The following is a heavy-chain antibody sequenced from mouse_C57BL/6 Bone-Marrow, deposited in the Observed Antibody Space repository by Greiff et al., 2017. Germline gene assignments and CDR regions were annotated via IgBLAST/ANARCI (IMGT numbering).Heavy chain of an antibody. CDR1: GFTFSDYG. CDR3: ARRGDYGSSYEGY. V-gene: IGHV5-15*04. Sequence: DVMLVESGGGLVQPGGSLKLSCAASGFTFSDYGMAWVRQAPRKGPEWVAFISNLAYSIYYADTVTGRFTISSENAKNTLYLEMSSLRSEDTAMYYCARRGDYGSSYEGYWGQGTTLTVSS. CDR2: ISNLAYSI. J-gene: IGHJ2*01. D-gene: IGHD1-1*01.